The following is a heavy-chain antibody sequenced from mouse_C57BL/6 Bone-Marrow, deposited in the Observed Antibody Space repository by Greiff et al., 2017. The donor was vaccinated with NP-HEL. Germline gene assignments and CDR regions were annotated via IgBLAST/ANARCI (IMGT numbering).Heavy chain of an antibody. CDR2: INPNNGGT. CDR3: ARAPSYGSSSWFAY. D-gene: IGHD1-1*01. Sequence: VQLQQSGPELVKPGASVKMSCKASGYTFTDYNMHWVKQSHGKSLEWIGNINPNNGGTSYNQKFKGKATLTVNKSSSTAYMELRSLTSEDSAVYYCARAPSYGSSSWFAYWGQGTLVTVSA. V-gene: IGHV1-22*01. J-gene: IGHJ3*01. CDR1: GYTFTDYN.